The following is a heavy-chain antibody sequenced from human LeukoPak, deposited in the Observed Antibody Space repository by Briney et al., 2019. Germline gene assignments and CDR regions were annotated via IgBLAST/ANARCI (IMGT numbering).Heavy chain of an antibody. V-gene: IGHV3-73*01. Sequence: PGGSLRLSCAASGFTFSGSDIHWVRQASGKGLEWVGRIRSKTNNYATADAASVKGRFTFSRDDSKNTAYIQMNSLKTEDTAVYYCAKDRAGYCSSTSCFYDAFDLWGQGTMVTISS. D-gene: IGHD2-2*01. J-gene: IGHJ3*01. CDR3: AKDRAGYCSSTSCFYDAFDL. CDR1: GFTFSGSD. CDR2: IRSKTNNYAT.